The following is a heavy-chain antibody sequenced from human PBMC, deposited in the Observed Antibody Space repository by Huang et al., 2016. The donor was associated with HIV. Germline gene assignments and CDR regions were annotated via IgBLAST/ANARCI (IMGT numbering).Heavy chain of an antibody. D-gene: IGHD2-21*01. V-gene: IGHV3-73*01. J-gene: IGHJ6*03. CDR2: IGTKTSTYAT. CDR3: TRHFGSGAWDHFMDV. CDR1: GFLFSDFA. Sequence: EVQLLESGGGLVQPGGSLNLSCAVSGFLFSDFALPWVRRASGKGLEWFGRIGTKTSTYATAYGASVKGRFTISRDDSENTAYLQMNSLKTEDTAVYYCTRHFGSGAWDHFMDVWGKGTTVTVSS.